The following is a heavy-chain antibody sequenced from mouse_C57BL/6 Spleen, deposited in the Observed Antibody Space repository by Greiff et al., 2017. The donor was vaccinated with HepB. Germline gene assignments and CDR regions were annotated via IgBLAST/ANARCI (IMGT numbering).Heavy chain of an antibody. V-gene: IGHV1-39*01. CDR2: INPNYGTT. CDR3: ARSGTMITTRGYFDY. J-gene: IGHJ2*01. Sequence: LVESGPELVKPGASVKISCKASGYSFTDYNMNWVKQSNGKSLEWIGVINPNYGTTSYNQKFKGKATLTVDQSSSTAYMQLNSLTSEDSAVYYCARSGTMITTRGYFDYWGQGTTLTVSS. D-gene: IGHD2-4*01. CDR1: GYSFTDYN.